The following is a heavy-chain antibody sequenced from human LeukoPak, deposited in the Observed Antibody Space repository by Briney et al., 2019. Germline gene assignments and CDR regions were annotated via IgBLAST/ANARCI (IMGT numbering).Heavy chain of an antibody. CDR2: IYTSGST. Sequence: SETLTLTCTASGGSISSYYWSWVRQAAGKGLEWIGRIYTSGSTNYNPSLKTPLTMTADTPKIHFSLTLSSVTAADTAVYYCGRVADSQQLAFDIWGQGTMVTVSS. D-gene: IGHD6-13*01. CDR3: GRVADSQQLAFDI. J-gene: IGHJ3*02. V-gene: IGHV4-4*07. CDR1: GGSISSYY.